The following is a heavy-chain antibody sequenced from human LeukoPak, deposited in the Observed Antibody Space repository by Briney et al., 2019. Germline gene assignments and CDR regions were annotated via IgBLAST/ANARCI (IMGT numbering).Heavy chain of an antibody. J-gene: IGHJ4*02. CDR2: MNPNSGNT. CDR3: ARRTNGTWGLFDY. V-gene: IGHV1-8*01. D-gene: IGHD2-8*01. CDR1: GYTFTSYD. Sequence: ASVEVSCKASGYTFTSYDINWVRQATGQGLEWMGWMNPNSGNTGYAQKFQGRVTMTRDTSISTAYMELSRLRSDDTAVYYCARRTNGTWGLFDYWGQGTLVTVSS.